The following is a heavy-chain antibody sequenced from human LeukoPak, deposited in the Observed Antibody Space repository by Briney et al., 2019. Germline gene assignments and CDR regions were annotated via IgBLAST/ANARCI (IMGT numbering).Heavy chain of an antibody. J-gene: IGHJ3*02. Sequence: PGGSLRLSCAGHGFTFGSWRMNWVRQAPGKGLEWVSYISSSSDTIYYADSVKGRFTISRDNAKSSLYLQMNSLRADDTAVYYCAREWYYGSSAYYAYAFDIWGQGTMVTVSS. V-gene: IGHV3-48*04. CDR2: ISSSSDTI. D-gene: IGHD3-22*01. CDR1: GFTFGSWR. CDR3: AREWYYGSSAYYAYAFDI.